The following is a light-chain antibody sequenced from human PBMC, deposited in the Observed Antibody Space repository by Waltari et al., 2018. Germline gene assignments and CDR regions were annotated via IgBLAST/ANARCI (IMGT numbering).Light chain of an antibody. CDR1: HTITTY. Sequence: DTQMTQSPSSLSASVGDRVTITCRASHTITTYLNWYQQKPGKAPKVLISAASTLHSGVPSRFSGSGSGTYFTLTISNLQPEDFATYYCQQSYETPLTFGGGTRVEIK. V-gene: IGKV1-39*01. J-gene: IGKJ4*01. CDR3: QQSYETPLT. CDR2: AAS.